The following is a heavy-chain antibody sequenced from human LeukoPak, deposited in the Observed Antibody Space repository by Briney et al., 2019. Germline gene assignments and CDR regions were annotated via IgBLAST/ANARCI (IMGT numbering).Heavy chain of an antibody. V-gene: IGHV1-46*01. CDR1: GYTFTSYY. CDR2: INPSGGST. J-gene: IGHJ4*02. CDR3: AKDLYAQGGVDY. Sequence: ASVKVSCKASGYTFTSYYMHWVRQAPGQGLEWMGIINPSGGSTSYAQKFQGRVTMTRDTSTSTVYMELSSLRSEDTAVYYCAKDLYAQGGVDYWGQGTLVTVSS. D-gene: IGHD2/OR15-2a*01.